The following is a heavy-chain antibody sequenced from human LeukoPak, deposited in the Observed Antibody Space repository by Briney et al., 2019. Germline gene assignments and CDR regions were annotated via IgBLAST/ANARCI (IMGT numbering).Heavy chain of an antibody. CDR1: GFTFSGFG. CDR2: INSDGSEG. CDR3: ARSSYSSSSSV. D-gene: IGHD6-6*01. J-gene: IGHJ3*01. Sequence: GGSLRLSCAVSGFTFSGFGMSWSRQAPGKGLEWVASINSDGSEGYYADVVKGRFTISRDNAKNSLYLQINSLRAEDTAVYYCARSSYSSSSSVWGQGTMVTVSS. V-gene: IGHV3-7*03.